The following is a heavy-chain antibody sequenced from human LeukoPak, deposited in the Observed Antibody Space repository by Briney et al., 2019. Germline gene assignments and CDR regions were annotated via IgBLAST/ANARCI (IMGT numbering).Heavy chain of an antibody. Sequence: KPSETLSLTCTVSGGSISSYYWSWIRQPPGKGLEWIGYIYYSGSTNYNPSLKSRVTISVDTSKNQFSLKLSSVTAADTAVYYCAAQEYYFDYWGQGTLVTVSS. CDR1: GGSISSYY. J-gene: IGHJ4*02. CDR3: AAQEYYFDY. CDR2: IYYSGST. V-gene: IGHV4-59*08.